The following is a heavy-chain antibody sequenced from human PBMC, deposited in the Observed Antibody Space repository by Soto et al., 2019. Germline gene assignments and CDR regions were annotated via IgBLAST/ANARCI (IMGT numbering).Heavy chain of an antibody. CDR3: GGGLSAYSRGVGF. J-gene: IGHJ6*01. Sequence: PPGKGLEWIGYISYSGSTNYNPSLKSRVTMSVDTSKNQFSLNLNSVTAADTAIFYGGGGLSAYSRGVGFWG. D-gene: IGHD3-3*01. CDR2: ISYSGST. V-gene: IGHV4-59*01.